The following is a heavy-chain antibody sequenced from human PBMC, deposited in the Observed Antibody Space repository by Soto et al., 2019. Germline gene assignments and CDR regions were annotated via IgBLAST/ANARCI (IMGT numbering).Heavy chain of an antibody. CDR1: GFTFRSYG. D-gene: IGHD3-10*01. V-gene: IGHV3-33*01. CDR2: IWYDGSNK. CDR3: ARPGENGPFDY. J-gene: IGHJ4*02. Sequence: QVQLVESGGGVVQPGRSLRLSCAASGFTFRSYGMHWVRQAPGKGLEWVAVIWYDGSNKYYADSVKGRFTISRDNSKNTLYLQMNSLRAEDTAVYYCARPGENGPFDYWGQGTLVTVSS.